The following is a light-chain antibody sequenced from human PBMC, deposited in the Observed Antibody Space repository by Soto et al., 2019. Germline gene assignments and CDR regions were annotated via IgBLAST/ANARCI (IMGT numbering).Light chain of an antibody. J-gene: IGKJ1*01. CDR1: QSISRY. CDR3: QQYGSSPPT. CDR2: GAS. Sequence: IVLTQSPGTLSLSPGERSTLSCRASQSISRYLAWYQQKPGQGPRLLIYGASSRATGTPDRFSGSGSGTDFTLTINRLEPEDFALYYCQQYGSSPPTVGQGTKVDI. V-gene: IGKV3-20*01.